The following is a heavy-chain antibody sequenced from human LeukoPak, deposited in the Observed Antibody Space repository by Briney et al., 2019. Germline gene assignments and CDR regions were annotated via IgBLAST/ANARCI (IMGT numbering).Heavy chain of an antibody. Sequence: ASVKVSCKASGGTFSSYAISWVRQAPGQGLEWMGGIIPIFGTANYAQKLQGRVTITTDESTSTAYMELSSLRSEDTAVYYCARAYQFVHPPDYWGQGTLVTVSS. CDR3: ARAYQFVHPPDY. J-gene: IGHJ4*02. CDR2: IIPIFGTA. V-gene: IGHV1-69*05. D-gene: IGHD6-6*01. CDR1: GGTFSSYA.